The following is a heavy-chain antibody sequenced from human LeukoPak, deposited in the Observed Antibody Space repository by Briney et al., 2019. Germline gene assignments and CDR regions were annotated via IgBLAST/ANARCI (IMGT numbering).Heavy chain of an antibody. V-gene: IGHV3-7*01. CDR1: GFTFSSYW. CDR2: IKQDESEK. J-gene: IGHJ4*02. D-gene: IGHD3-16*02. CDR3: AREMITFGGVIVNVYFDY. Sequence: GGSLRLSCAASGFTFSSYWMSWVRQAQGKGREWGANIKQDESEKYYMDSVKGRFTISKDNAKNSLYLQMNRLRAEDTAVYYCAREMITFGGVIVNVYFDYWGQGTLVTVS.